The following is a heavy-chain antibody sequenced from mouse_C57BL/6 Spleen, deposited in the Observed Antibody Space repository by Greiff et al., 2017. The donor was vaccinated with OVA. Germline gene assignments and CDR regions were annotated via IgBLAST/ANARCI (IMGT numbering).Heavy chain of an antibody. CDR3: AREEFSYYFDY. Sequence: EVQLVESGPGLVKPSQSLSLTCSVTGYSITSGYYWNWIRQFPGNKLEWMGYISYDGSNNYNPSLKNRISITLDTSKNQFFLKLNSVTTEDTATYYCAREEFSYYFDYWGQGTTLTVSS. CDR1: GYSITSGYY. V-gene: IGHV3-6*01. J-gene: IGHJ2*01. CDR2: ISYDGSN.